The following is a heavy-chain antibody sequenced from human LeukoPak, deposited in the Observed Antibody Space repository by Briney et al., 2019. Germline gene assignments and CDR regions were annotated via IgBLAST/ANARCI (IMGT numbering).Heavy chain of an antibody. CDR1: GFTFSSYD. CDR2: ISGNGGGT. V-gene: IGHV3-23*01. CDR3: AKSFGYSRSWFDY. Sequence: GGSLRLSCAASGFTFSSYDMSWARQAPGKGLEWVSGISGNGGGTYYADSVKGRFTISRYNSTDTLYLPMNSLRAEDTAVYYCAKSFGYSRSWFDYWGQATLVSVCS. D-gene: IGHD6-13*01. J-gene: IGHJ4*02.